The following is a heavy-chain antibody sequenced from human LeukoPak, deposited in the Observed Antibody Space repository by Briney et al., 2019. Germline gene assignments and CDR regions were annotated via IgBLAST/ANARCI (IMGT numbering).Heavy chain of an antibody. V-gene: IGHV3-30*04. CDR1: GFTFSSYA. J-gene: IGHJ4*02. CDR3: ARDQSGGHIDY. Sequence: GRSLRLSCAASGFTFSSYAMHWVRQGPGKGLEWVAAISYDGSSKYYTDSVKGRFTISRDNSKNTLYLQLNSLRPEETAVYYCARDQSGGHIDYWGQGTLVTVSS. D-gene: IGHD4-23*01. CDR2: ISYDGSSK.